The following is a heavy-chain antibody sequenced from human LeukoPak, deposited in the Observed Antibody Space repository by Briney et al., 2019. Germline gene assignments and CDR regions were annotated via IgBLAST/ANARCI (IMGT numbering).Heavy chain of an antibody. CDR3: ARDFHLVAANP. J-gene: IGHJ4*02. D-gene: IGHD2-15*01. CDR1: GFTFSSYS. Sequence: GGSLRLSCAASGFTFSSYSMNLVRQAPGKGPEWVSSISSGSTYIYYADSVKGRFTISRDNAKNSLYLQMNSLRAEDTAVYYCARDFHLVAANPWGQGTLVTVSS. V-gene: IGHV3-21*01. CDR2: ISSGSTYI.